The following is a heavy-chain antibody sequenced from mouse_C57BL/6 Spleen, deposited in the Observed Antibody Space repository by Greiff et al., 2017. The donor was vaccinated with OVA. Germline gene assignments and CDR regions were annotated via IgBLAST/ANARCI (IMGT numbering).Heavy chain of an antibody. V-gene: IGHV5-6*01. CDR2: ISSGGSYT. Sequence: EVKVVESGGDLVKPGGSLKLSCAASGFTFSSYGMSWVRQTPDKRLEWVATISSGGSYTYYPDSVKGRFTISRDNAKNTLYLQMSSLKSEDTAMYYCARHSFITTVVGEAYWGQGTLVTVSA. J-gene: IGHJ3*01. CDR1: GFTFSSYG. D-gene: IGHD1-1*01. CDR3: ARHSFITTVVGEAY.